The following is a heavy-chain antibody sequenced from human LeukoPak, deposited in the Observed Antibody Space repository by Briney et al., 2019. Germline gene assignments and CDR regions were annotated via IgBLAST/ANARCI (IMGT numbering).Heavy chain of an antibody. J-gene: IGHJ4*02. CDR3: AKISGYCSGGSCYNY. D-gene: IGHD2-15*01. CDR2: ISGSGGNT. V-gene: IGHV3-23*01. CDR1: GFTVSSNY. Sequence: GGSLRLSCAASGFTVSSNYMSWVRQAPGKGLEWVSAISGSGGNTYYADSVKGRFTISRDNSKNTLYLQMNSLRAEDTAVYYCAKISGYCSGGSCYNYWGQGTLVTVSS.